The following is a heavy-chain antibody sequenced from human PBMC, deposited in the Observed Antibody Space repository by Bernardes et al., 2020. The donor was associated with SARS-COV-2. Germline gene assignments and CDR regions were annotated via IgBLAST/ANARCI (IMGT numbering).Heavy chain of an antibody. CDR1: GFTFSSFA. V-gene: IGHV3-23*01. D-gene: IGHD1-1*01. CDR3: AKDMGLDGREFFDH. Sequence: GGSLRLSCVGSGFTFSSFALSWVRQAPGQGLEWVSTVSTSGAGTYYGDSVKGRFTISRDDSKNIMYLQMNDLRVEDTAVYYCAKDMGLDGREFFDHWGQGTLVTVSS. J-gene: IGHJ4*02. CDR2: VSTSGAGT.